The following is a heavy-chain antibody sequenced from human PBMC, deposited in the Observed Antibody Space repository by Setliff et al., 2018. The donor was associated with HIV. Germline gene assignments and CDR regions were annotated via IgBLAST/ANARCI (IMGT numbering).Heavy chain of an antibody. D-gene: IGHD3-3*01. CDR3: ARVYYNLWSSYFWEHVQLDP. Sequence: SETLSLTCTVSGGSISSYYWSWIRQPPGKGLEWIGYIYYSGSTNYNPSLKSRVNISLDTSKNQFSLRLSSATAADTAVYYCARVYYNLWSSYFWEHVQLDPWGQGTRVTVSS. CDR2: IYYSGST. CDR1: GGSISSYY. V-gene: IGHV4-59*12. J-gene: IGHJ5*02.